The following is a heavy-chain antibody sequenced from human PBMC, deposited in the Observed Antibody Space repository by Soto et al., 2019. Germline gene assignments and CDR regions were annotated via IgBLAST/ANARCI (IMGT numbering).Heavy chain of an antibody. CDR2: ISGSGAGT. V-gene: IGHV3-23*01. CDR1: GFTFASYA. CDR3: SKDRIGAPDTAPYFFDL. D-gene: IGHD6-13*01. Sequence: EVQLLESGGGLIQPGESLRLSCAASGFTFASYAMSWVRQAPGKGLEWVAGISGSGAGTYYADSVKGRFTISRDNSKNTLYVQMNTLRAEDPAVYYCSKDRIGAPDTAPYFFDLWGQGTLVTVSS. J-gene: IGHJ4*02.